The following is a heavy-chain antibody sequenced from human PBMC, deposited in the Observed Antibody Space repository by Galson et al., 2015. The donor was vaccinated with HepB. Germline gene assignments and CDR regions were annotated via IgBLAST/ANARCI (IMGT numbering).Heavy chain of an antibody. CDR1: GYTFTSYG. J-gene: IGHJ4*02. CDR2: ISPYNGNT. D-gene: IGHD3-10*01. Sequence: SVKVSCKASGYTFTSYGLSWLRQAPGQGLEYMGWISPYNGNTNYAQKLQGRVTMTTDKSTTTAYMELRSLRSDDTSGYYCALRTGTYPYYFDFWGQGTLVAVSS. V-gene: IGHV1-18*01. CDR3: ALRTGTYPYYFDF.